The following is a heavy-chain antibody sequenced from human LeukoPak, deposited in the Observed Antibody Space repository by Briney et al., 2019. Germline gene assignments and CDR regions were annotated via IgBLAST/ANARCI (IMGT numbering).Heavy chain of an antibody. D-gene: IGHD3-10*01. J-gene: IGHJ4*02. V-gene: IGHV3-7*01. CDR3: ARAMVRGLTQYYFDY. CDR1: GFTFSSYW. CDR2: IKQDGSEK. Sequence: SGGSLRLSCAASGFTFSSYWMSWVRQAPGKGLEWVANIKQDGSEKYYVDSVKGRFTISRDNAKNSLYLQMNSLRAEDTAVYYCARAMVRGLTQYYFDYWSQGTLVTVSS.